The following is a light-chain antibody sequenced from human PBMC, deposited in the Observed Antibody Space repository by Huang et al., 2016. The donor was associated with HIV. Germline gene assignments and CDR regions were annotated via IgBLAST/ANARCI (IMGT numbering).Light chain of an antibody. CDR1: QGIRND. J-gene: IGKJ1*01. V-gene: IGKV1-6*01. CDR3: LQDYNYPLT. Sequence: AIQMTQSPSSLSASVGDSVTITCRASQGIRNDLGWYQQKPGKAPKLLIYAASSLKSGVPSRFSGSGSGTDFTLTISSLQPEDFATYYCLQDYNYPLTFGQGTKVEIK. CDR2: AAS.